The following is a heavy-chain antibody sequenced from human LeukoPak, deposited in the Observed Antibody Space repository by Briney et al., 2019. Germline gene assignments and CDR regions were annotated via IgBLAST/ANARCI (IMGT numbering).Heavy chain of an antibody. CDR1: GVAFNNYA. CDR2: INDNGGQR. Sequence: GGSLRLSCAASGVAFNNYAMTWVRQAPGKGLEWVSNINDNGGQRHYADSVKGRFTISRDNSKNTLFLQMDSLRAEDTAVYYCAKTQWKVGATDYFDYWGQGILVTVSS. J-gene: IGHJ4*02. CDR3: AKTQWKVGATDYFDY. D-gene: IGHD1-26*01. V-gene: IGHV3-23*01.